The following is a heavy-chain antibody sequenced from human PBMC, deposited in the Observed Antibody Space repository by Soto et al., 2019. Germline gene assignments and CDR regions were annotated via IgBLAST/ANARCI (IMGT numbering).Heavy chain of an antibody. J-gene: IGHJ5*02. CDR2: IYYRGST. Sequence: QVQLQESGPGLVKPSQTLSLTCTVSGGSISSGDYYWSWIRQPPGKSLEWIGYIYYRGSTYYNPSLKSRVTISVDTSKNQFSLKLSSVTAADTAVYYCARGFGSIWSRGNWFDPWGQGTLVTVSS. V-gene: IGHV4-30-4*01. CDR3: ARGFGSIWSRGNWFDP. D-gene: IGHD6-13*01. CDR1: GGSISSGDYY.